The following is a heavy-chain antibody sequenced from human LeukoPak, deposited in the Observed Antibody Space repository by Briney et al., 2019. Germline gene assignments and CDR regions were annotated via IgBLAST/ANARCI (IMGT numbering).Heavy chain of an antibody. CDR1: GFTFSSYS. CDR2: ISSSSSYI. J-gene: IGHJ4*02. V-gene: IGHV3-21*01. CDR3: ARARGYYDSSGWSH. D-gene: IGHD3-22*01. Sequence: GSPRLSCAASGFTFSSYSMNWVRQAPGKGLEWVSSISSSSSYIYYADSVKGRFTISRDNAKNSLYLQMNSLRAEDTAVYYCARARGYYDSSGWSHWGQGTLVTVSS.